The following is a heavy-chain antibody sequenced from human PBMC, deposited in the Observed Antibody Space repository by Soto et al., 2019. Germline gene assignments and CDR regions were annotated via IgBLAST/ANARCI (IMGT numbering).Heavy chain of an antibody. CDR3: AREVGEVDYSSSSDAWDI. CDR2: IYYSGII. CDR1: GGSISSGDYY. J-gene: IGHJ3*02. Sequence: QVQLQESGPGLVKPSQTLSLTCSVSGGSISSGDYYWSWIRQPPGKGLEWIAYIYYSGIIYYNPSVHIRVTMTRDTSKYQFVLNLDSVTAADTAVYYCAREVGEVDYSSSSDAWDIGCKGTMVTVSS. D-gene: IGHD6-6*01. V-gene: IGHV4-30-4*01.